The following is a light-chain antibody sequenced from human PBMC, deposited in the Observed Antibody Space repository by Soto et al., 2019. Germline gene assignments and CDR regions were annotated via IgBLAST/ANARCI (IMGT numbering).Light chain of an antibody. CDR2: WAS. CDR3: QQYRDWPLT. V-gene: IGKV4-1*01. CDR1: QSVLYSSNNKNY. Sequence: DIVMTQSPDSLAVSLGERATINCKSSQSVLYSSNNKNYLAWYQQKPGQPPKLLIYWASTRESGVPDRFSGSGSGTDFTLTISSLQAEDVAVYYCQQYRDWPLTFGGGTKVDLK. J-gene: IGKJ4*01.